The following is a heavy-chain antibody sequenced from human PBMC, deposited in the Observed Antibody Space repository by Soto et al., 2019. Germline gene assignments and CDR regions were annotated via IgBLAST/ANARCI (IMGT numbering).Heavy chain of an antibody. D-gene: IGHD2-2*01. J-gene: IGHJ5*02. CDR3: ARGYCISTSCYGNWFDP. CDR1: GGSISSSNW. Sequence: KPSETLSLTCAVSGGSISSSNWWSWVRQPPGKGLEWIGEIYHSGSTNYNPSLKSRVTISVDKSKNQFSLKLSSVTAADTAVYYCARGYCISTSCYGNWFDPWGQGTLVTVSS. CDR2: IYHSGST. V-gene: IGHV4-4*02.